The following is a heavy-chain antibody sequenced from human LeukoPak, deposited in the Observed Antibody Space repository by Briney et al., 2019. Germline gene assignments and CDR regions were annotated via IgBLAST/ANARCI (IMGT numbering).Heavy chain of an antibody. D-gene: IGHD3-9*01. J-gene: IGHJ4*02. CDR2: ISSNSNYI. V-gene: IGHV3-21*01. Sequence: GGSLRLSCAASGFTFSTYDMNWVRQAPGKGLEWVSSISSNSNYIYYADSVKGRFTASRDNAKNSLYLQMNSLRAEDTAVYYCARDVDYDILTGYHNSGLRYFDYWGQGTLVTVSS. CDR1: GFTFSTYD. CDR3: ARDVDYDILTGYHNSGLRYFDY.